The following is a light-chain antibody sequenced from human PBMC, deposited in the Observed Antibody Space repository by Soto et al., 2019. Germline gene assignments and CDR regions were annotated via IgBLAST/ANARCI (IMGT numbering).Light chain of an antibody. CDR2: GAS. V-gene: IGKV3-15*01. Sequence: EVVMTQSPATLSVSPWERSTLSCRASQNVRSNLAWYQQKPGQAPRLLIYGASTRATGIPARFSGRGSGTEFIPTISSLQSEDFAVYYCQQYDDWPETFGQGTKVDIK. J-gene: IGKJ1*01. CDR3: QQYDDWPET. CDR1: QNVRSN.